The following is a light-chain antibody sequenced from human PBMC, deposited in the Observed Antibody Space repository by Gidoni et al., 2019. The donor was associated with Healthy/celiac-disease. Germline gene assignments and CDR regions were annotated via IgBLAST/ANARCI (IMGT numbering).Light chain of an antibody. CDR1: KDISNY. J-gene: IGKJ4*01. CDR3: QQYDNLPLT. V-gene: IGKV1-33*01. CDR2: DAS. Sequence: DIQMTQSPSSLSASVGDRVTITCHASKDISNYLNWYQQKPGKAQKLLIYDASNLETGVPARFSGSGSGTDFTFTISSLQPEDIATYYCQQYDNLPLTFGGGTKVEIK.